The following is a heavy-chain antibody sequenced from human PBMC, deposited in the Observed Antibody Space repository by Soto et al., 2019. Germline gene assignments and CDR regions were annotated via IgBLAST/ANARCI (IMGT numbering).Heavy chain of an antibody. CDR3: AKGLHSSGWFPDAFDI. J-gene: IGHJ3*02. V-gene: IGHV3-23*01. CDR2: ISGSGGST. CDR1: GFTFSSYA. D-gene: IGHD6-19*01. Sequence: VGSLRLSCAASGFTFSSYAMSWVRQAPGKGLEWVSAISGSGGSTYYADSVKGRFTISRDNSKNTLYLQMNSLRAEDTAVYYCAKGLHSSGWFPDAFDIWGQGTMVTVSS.